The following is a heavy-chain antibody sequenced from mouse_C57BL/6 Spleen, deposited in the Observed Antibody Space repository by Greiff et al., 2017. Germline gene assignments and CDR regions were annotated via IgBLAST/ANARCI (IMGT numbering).Heavy chain of an antibody. CDR3: ERNLLSYAMDY. CDR2: IDPSDSYT. CDR1: GYTFTSYW. V-gene: IGHV1-69*01. J-gene: IGHJ4*01. Sequence: QVQLQQPGAELVKPGASVKLSCKASGYTFTSYWMHWVKQRPGQGLEWIGEIDPSDSYTNYNQKFKGKSTLTVDKSSSTAYMQLSSLTSEESAVYCWERNLLSYAMDYWGQGTSVTVSS. D-gene: IGHD1-1*01.